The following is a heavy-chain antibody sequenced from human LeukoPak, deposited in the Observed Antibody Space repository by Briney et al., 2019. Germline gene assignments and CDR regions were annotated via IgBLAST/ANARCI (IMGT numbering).Heavy chain of an antibody. Sequence: GGSLRLSCTASGFTFRDYNINWFRQAPGKGLEWVGFIRSKADGGTTEYAASVKGRFTISRDDSKNVAYLQINNLRAEDTALYYCARDDRPSGHDFDYWGQGTLVTVSS. D-gene: IGHD6-6*01. V-gene: IGHV3-49*03. J-gene: IGHJ4*02. CDR2: IRSKADGGTT. CDR3: ARDDRPSGHDFDY. CDR1: GFTFRDYN.